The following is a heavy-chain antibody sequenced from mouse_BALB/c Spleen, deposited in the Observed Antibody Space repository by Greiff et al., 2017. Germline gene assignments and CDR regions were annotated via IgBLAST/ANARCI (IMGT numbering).Heavy chain of an antibody. Sequence: VQLKQSGPGLVKPSQSLSLTCSVTGYSITSGYYWNWIRQFPGNKLEWMGYISYDGSNNYNPSLKNRISITRDTSKNQFFLKLNSVTTEDTATYYCASLHYYGSSYDYAMDYWGQGTSVTVSS. CDR3: ASLHYYGSSYDYAMDY. CDR2: ISYDGSN. CDR1: GYSITSGYY. D-gene: IGHD1-1*01. V-gene: IGHV3-6*02. J-gene: IGHJ4*01.